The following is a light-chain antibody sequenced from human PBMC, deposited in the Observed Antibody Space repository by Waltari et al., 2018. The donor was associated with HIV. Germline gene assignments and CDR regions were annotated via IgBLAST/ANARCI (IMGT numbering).Light chain of an antibody. V-gene: IGLV2-23*02. CDR3: CSYADNSAWV. CDR2: DVS. Sequence: QSALTQPASVSGSPGQSITISCTGSSHDVGGYNYVSWYQKHPSKAPKLMIYDVSKRPPELSNCVAGSMSGSTSSRTSSRRHAENDADNYSCSYADNSAWVFGGGTKLTVL. CDR1: SHDVGGYNY. J-gene: IGLJ3*02.